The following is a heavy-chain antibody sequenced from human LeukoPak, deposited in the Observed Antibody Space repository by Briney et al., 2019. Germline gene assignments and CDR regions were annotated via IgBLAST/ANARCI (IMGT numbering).Heavy chain of an antibody. CDR3: ARDGNTIFGVDRYYYYMDV. Sequence: GASVKVSCKASGYTFTSYYMHWVRQAPGQGLEWMGIINPSGGSTSYAQKFQGRVTMTRDMSTSTVYMELSSLRSEDTAVYYCARDGNTIFGVDRYYYYMDVWGKGTTVTVSS. CDR1: GYTFTSYY. CDR2: INPSGGST. D-gene: IGHD3-3*01. J-gene: IGHJ6*03. V-gene: IGHV1-46*01.